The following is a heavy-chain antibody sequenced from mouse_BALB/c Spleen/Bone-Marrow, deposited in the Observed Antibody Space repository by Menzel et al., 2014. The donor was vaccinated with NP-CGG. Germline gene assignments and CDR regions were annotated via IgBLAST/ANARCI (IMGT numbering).Heavy chain of an antibody. CDR3: ARHRYYFDY. Sequence: EVMLVESGGRLVKPGGSLKLSCAASGFAFSSYDMSWVRQTPEKRLEWVAYISSGGGSTYYPDTVKGRFAISRDNAKNTLYLQMSSLKSEDTAMYYCARHRYYFDYWGQGTTLTVSS. CDR1: GFAFSSYD. J-gene: IGHJ2*01. CDR2: ISSGGGST. V-gene: IGHV5-12-1*01.